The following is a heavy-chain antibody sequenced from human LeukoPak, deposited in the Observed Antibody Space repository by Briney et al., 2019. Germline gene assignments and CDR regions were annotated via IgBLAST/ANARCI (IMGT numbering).Heavy chain of an antibody. CDR1: GGSISSGDYY. J-gene: IGHJ5*02. D-gene: IGHD6-19*01. V-gene: IGHV4-61*08. CDR3: ARGLGYSSGWDRIDP. CDR2: IYYSGST. Sequence: SQTLSLTCTVSGGSISSGDYYWSWIRQPPGKGLEWIGYIYYSGSTNYNPSLKSRVTISVDTSKNQFSLKLSSVTAADTAVYYCARGLGYSSGWDRIDPWGQGTLVTVSS.